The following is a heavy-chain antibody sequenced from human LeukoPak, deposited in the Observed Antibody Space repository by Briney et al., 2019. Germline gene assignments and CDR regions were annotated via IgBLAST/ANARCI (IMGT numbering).Heavy chain of an antibody. Sequence: PGGSLKLSCAASGFTFSGSAMHWVRQASGKGLEWVGRIRGKADNYATAYGASVKGRFTISRDDSKNTAYLQMNSLKTEDTAVYYCIRPYGDSSNWGQGTLVTVSS. CDR3: IRPYGDSSN. J-gene: IGHJ4*02. V-gene: IGHV3-73*01. D-gene: IGHD4-17*01. CDR2: IRGKADNYAT. CDR1: GFTFSGSA.